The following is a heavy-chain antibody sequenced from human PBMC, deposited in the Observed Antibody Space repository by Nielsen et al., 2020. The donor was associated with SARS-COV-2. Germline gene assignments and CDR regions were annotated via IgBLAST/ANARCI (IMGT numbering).Heavy chain of an antibody. D-gene: IGHD2-21*02. Sequence: SETLSLTCTVSGGSISSYYWSWIRQPPGKGLEWIGYIYYSGSTNYNPSLKSRVTISVDTSKNQFSLKLSSVTAADTAVYYCARVRGGDCCYFDYWGQGTLVTVSS. V-gene: IGHV4-59*01. CDR1: GGSISSYY. CDR2: IYYSGST. J-gene: IGHJ4*02. CDR3: ARVRGGDCCYFDY.